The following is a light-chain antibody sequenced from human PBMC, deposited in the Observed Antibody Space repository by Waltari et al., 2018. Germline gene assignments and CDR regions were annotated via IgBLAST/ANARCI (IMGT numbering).Light chain of an antibody. CDR3: QQYNNYPIT. J-gene: IGKJ4*01. V-gene: IGKV1-5*03. CDR2: MTS. Sequence: DIQLTQSPSTLSASVGYRVPITCRASQSISSWLAWYPQKPGKAPKLLMYMTSSLESGVPSMFSGSGSGAEFTLTISSLQPDDFATYYYQQYNNYPITFGGGTKVEIK. CDR1: QSISSW.